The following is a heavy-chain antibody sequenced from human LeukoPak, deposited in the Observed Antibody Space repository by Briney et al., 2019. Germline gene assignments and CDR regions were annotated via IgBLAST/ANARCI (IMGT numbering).Heavy chain of an antibody. D-gene: IGHD3-16*02. CDR2: MNPNSGNT. V-gene: IGHV1-8*01. J-gene: IGHJ3*02. CDR3: ARDYVWGSYRFDAFDI. CDR1: GYTFTSYD. Sequence: ASVKVSCKASGYTFTSYDINWVRQATGQGLEWMGWMNPNSGNTGYAQKFQGRVTMTRNTSISTAYMELSSLRSEDTAVYYCARDYVWGSYRFDAFDIWGQGTMVTLFS.